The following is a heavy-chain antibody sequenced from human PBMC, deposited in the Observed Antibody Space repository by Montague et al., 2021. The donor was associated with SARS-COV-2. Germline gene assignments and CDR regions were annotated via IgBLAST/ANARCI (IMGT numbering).Heavy chain of an antibody. J-gene: IGHJ5*02. CDR2: IYYTGTT. V-gene: IGHV4-59*01. D-gene: IGHD2-15*01. CDR1: GASFSNYY. CDR3: AREGYCSGDTCYSSGPNGFDP. Sequence: SETLSLTCTVSGASFSNYYWSWIRQPPGKGLEWIGYIYYTGTTNYNPSLKSRVTISVDTSKTQFSLKLTSVTAADTAVYYCAREGYCSGDTCYSSGPNGFDPWGQGTLVTVSS.